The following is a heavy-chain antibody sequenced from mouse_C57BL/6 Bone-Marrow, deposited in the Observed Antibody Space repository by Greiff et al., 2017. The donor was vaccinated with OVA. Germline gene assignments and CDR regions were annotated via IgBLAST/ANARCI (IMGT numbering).Heavy chain of an antibody. V-gene: IGHV1-42*01. D-gene: IGHD2-4*01. CDR2: INPSTGGT. CDR1: GYSFTGYY. Sequence: EVQLQQSGPELVKPGASVKISCKASGYSFTGYYMNWVKQSPEKSLEWIGEINPSTGGTTYNQKFKAKATLTVDKSSSTAYMQLKSLTSEDSAVYYCARSGDYDYDLYYWGQGTTLTVSS. J-gene: IGHJ2*01. CDR3: ARSGDYDYDLYY.